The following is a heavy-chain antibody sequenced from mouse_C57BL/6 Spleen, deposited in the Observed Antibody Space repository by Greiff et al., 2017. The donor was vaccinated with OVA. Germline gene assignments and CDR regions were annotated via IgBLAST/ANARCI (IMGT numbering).Heavy chain of an antibody. J-gene: IGHJ2*01. CDR2: ISYDGSN. CDR3: AREEDYCCSGD. D-gene: IGHD1-1*01. V-gene: IGHV3-6*01. CDR1: GYSITSGYY. Sequence: EVKLMESGPGLVKPSQSLSLTCSVTGYSITSGYYWNWIRQPPGNKLEWMGYISYDGSNNYNPSLKNRISITRDTSKNQFFLKLNSVTTEDTATYYCAREEDYCCSGDWGQGTTLTVSS.